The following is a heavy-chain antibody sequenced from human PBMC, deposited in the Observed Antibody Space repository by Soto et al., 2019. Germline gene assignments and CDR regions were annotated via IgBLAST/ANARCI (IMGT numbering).Heavy chain of an antibody. CDR1: GFTFSSYW. J-gene: IGHJ6*03. V-gene: IGHV3-7*01. Sequence: GGSLRLSCAASGFTFSSYWMSWVRQAPGKGLEWVANIKQDGSEKYYVDSVKGRFTISRDNAKNSLYLQMNSLRAEETAVYYCARARRYCSSTSCYDYYYYMDVWGKGTTVTVSS. D-gene: IGHD2-2*01. CDR3: ARARRYCSSTSCYDYYYYMDV. CDR2: IKQDGSEK.